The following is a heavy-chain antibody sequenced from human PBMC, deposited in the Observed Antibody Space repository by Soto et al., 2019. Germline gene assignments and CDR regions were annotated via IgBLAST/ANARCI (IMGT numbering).Heavy chain of an antibody. J-gene: IGHJ6*03. D-gene: IGHD3-3*02. CDR2: IYHSGST. V-gene: IGHV4-4*02. CDR1: SVSISSSNW. Sequence: SETRSLTCAVSSVSISSSNWWSWVRQPPGKGLEWIGEIYHSGSTNYNPSLKSRVTISVDKSKNQFSLKLSSVTAAYTAVYYCARWHFWSRYYYMDVWGKGTTVT. CDR3: ARWHFWSRYYYMDV.